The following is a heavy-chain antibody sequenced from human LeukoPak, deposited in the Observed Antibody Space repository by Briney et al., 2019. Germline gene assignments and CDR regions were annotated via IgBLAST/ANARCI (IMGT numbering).Heavy chain of an antibody. CDR3: ARDAREYCSGGSCYPRY. CDR2: ISAYNGNT. D-gene: IGHD2-15*01. CDR1: GYTFTSYG. V-gene: IGHV1-18*01. J-gene: IGHJ4*02. Sequence: ASVKVSCKASGYTFTSYGISWVRQAPGQGVEWMGWISAYNGNTNYAQKLQGRVTMTTDTSTSTAYMELRSLRSDDTAVYYCARDAREYCSGGSCYPRYWGQGTLVTVSS.